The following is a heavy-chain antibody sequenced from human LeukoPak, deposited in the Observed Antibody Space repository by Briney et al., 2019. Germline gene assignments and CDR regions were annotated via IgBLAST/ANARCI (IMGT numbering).Heavy chain of an antibody. CDR2: ISGSGGST. J-gene: IGHJ4*02. D-gene: IGHD1-1*01. CDR3: ARGRGGPTGLNYFDY. CDR1: GFTFSSYA. V-gene: IGHV3-23*01. Sequence: GGSLRLSCAASGFTFSSYALSGVRQAPGKGLEWVSGISGSGGSTYYADSVKGRFTISRDNSKNTLYLQMSSLRAEDTAVYYCARGRGGPTGLNYFDYWGQGTLVTASS.